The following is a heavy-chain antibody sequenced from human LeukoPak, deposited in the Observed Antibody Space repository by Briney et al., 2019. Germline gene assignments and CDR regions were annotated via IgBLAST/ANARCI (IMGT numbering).Heavy chain of an antibody. CDR1: GGSFSGYY. Sequence: SETLSLTCAVYGGSFSGYYWSWIRQPPGKGLEWIGEINHSGSTNYNPSLKSRVTISVDTSKNQFSLKLSSVTAADTAVYYCARARSGVVLLWDYWGQGTLVTVSS. CDR3: ARARSGVVLLWDY. J-gene: IGHJ4*02. D-gene: IGHD3-3*01. CDR2: INHSGST. V-gene: IGHV4-34*01.